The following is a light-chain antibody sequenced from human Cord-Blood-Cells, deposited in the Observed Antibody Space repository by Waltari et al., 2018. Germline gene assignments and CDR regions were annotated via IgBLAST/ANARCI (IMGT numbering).Light chain of an antibody. CDR3: QQYGSSPRT. Sequence: EIVLTQSPVTLSFSPGESATLLCGASQRVSSSYLAWYQQKPGLAPRLLIYDAFSRTTGIPDRFSGSGSGTDFTLTISRLEPEDFAVYYCQQYGSSPRTFGQGTKVEIK. CDR2: DAF. J-gene: IGKJ1*01. V-gene: IGKV3D-20*01. CDR1: QRVSSSY.